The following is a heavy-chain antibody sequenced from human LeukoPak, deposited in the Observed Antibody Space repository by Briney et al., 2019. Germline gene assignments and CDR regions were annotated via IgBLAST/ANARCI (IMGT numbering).Heavy chain of an antibody. J-gene: IGHJ3*02. Sequence: ASVTVSCKASGYTFTSYYMHWVRQAPGQGLEWMGIINPSGGSTSYAQKFQGRVTMTGDTSTSTVYMELSSLRSEDTAVYYCARLFLRGSYYDSSGYLPDAFDIWGQGTMVTVSS. CDR1: GYTFTSYY. D-gene: IGHD3-22*01. CDR3: ARLFLRGSYYDSSGYLPDAFDI. CDR2: INPSGGST. V-gene: IGHV1-46*01.